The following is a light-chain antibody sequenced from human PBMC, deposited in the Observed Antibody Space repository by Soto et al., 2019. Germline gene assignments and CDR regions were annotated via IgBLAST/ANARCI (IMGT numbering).Light chain of an antibody. CDR3: SSYTSSSTPWV. J-gene: IGLJ3*02. CDR1: SSDVGGYNY. Sequence: QSALTQPASVSGSPGQSITISCTGTSSDVGGYNYVSWYQQHPGKAPKIMIYEVSNRPSWVSNRFCGSKSGNTASLTISGLQAEDEADYYCSSYTSSSTPWVFGGGTKVTVL. CDR2: EVS. V-gene: IGLV2-14*01.